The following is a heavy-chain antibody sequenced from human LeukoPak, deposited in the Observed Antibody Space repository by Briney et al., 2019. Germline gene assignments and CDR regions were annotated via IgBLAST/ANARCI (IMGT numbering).Heavy chain of an antibody. CDR1: GYSISSGFY. J-gene: IGHJ4*02. D-gene: IGHD5-24*01. CDR3: ARDARDGYNSNLDY. V-gene: IGHV4-38-2*02. Sequence: PSETLSLTCAVSGYSISSGFYWGWIRQPPGKGLEWIGSIYHSGSTNYNPSLKSRVTISVDTSKNQFSLKLSSVTAADTAVYYCARDARDGYNSNLDYWGQGTLVTVSS. CDR2: IYHSGST.